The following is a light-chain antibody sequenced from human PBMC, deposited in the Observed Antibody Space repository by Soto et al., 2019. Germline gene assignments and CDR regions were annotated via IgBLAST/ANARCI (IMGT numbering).Light chain of an antibody. V-gene: IGKV3-20*01. CDR2: GAS. CDR3: QQYGSSLPT. J-gene: IGKJ1*01. Sequence: EVMLKHPPGTLSLSPCEEATLSSRASQSVSSSYLAWYQQKPGQAPRLLIYGASSRATGIPDRFSGSGSGTDFTLTISRLEPEDFAVYYCQQYGSSLPTFGQGTKVAIK. CDR1: QSVSSSY.